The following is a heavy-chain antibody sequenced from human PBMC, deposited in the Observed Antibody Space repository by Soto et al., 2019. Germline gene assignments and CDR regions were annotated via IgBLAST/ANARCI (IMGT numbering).Heavy chain of an antibody. Sequence: GGSLRLSCAASGFTFSYYGLHWVRHAPGKGLEWVAGISYDGSNRYYGDSVKGRFSISRDNPNNTLYLQMNSLRAEDTAVYYCARGNWFDPWGQGTLVTVSS. J-gene: IGHJ5*02. V-gene: IGHV3-30*03. CDR2: ISYDGSNR. CDR3: ARGNWFDP. CDR1: GFTFSYYG.